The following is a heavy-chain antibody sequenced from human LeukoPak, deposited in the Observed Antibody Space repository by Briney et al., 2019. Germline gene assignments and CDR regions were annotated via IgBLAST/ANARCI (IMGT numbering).Heavy chain of an antibody. CDR2: IYYSGST. J-gene: IGHJ4*02. D-gene: IGHD6-13*01. CDR3: ARWDSSSWFFDY. V-gene: IGHV4-39*01. Sequence: PSETLSLTCTVSGGSISSYYWGWIRQPPGKGLERIGSIYYSGSTYYNPSLKSRVTISVDTSKNQFSLKLSSVTAADTAVYYCARWDSSSWFFDYWGQGTLVTVSS. CDR1: GGSISSYY.